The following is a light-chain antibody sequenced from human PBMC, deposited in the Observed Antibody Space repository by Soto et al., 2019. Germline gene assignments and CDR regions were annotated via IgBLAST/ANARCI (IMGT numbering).Light chain of an antibody. CDR1: RSLTRNS. J-gene: IGKJ5*01. CDR2: GAS. Sequence: EIVLTQSPGTLSVSPGEGAALSCRASRSLTRNSLAWYQHTPGQAPRLLIFGASSRATGIPDRFSGSGSGTDFTLTISRLEPEAFAVYYCQQYASSPPTFCQGTRLDTK. CDR3: QQYASSPPT. V-gene: IGKV3-20*01.